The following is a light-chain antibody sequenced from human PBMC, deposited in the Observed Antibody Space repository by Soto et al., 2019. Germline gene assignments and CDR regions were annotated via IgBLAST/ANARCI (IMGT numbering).Light chain of an antibody. CDR3: SSYTSSSTL. V-gene: IGLV2-14*01. Sequence: QSALTQPASVSGSPGQSSTISCTGASSDIGRYNYVSWYQQHPGKAPKLMIYEVSNRPSGVSNRFSGSKSGNTASLTLSGLQAEDEADYYCSSYTSSSTLFGGGTKLTVL. CDR1: SSDIGRYNY. CDR2: EVS. J-gene: IGLJ2*01.